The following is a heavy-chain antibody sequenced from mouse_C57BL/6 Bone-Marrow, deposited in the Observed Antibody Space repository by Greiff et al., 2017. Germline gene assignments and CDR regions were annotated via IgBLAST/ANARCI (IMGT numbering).Heavy chain of an antibody. CDR1: GYSITSGYY. J-gene: IGHJ1*03. CDR2: ISYDGSN. V-gene: IGHV3-6*01. CDR3: ARDGNYVRWYFDV. Sequence: EVKLQESGPGLVKPSQSLSLTCSVTGYSITSGYYWNWIRQFPGNKLEWMGYISYDGSNNYNPSLKNRISITRDTSKNQFFLKLNSVTTEDTATYYCARDGNYVRWYFDVWGTGTTVTVSS. D-gene: IGHD2-1*01.